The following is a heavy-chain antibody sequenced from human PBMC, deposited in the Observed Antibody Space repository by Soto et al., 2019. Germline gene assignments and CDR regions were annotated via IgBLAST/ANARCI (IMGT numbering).Heavy chain of an antibody. CDR3: ANAYCSSTSCRAEYLQH. V-gene: IGHV3-23*01. J-gene: IGHJ1*01. CDR2: ISGSGGTS. Sequence: ELQVLDSGGDLVQPGGSLRLSCVASGFTFAGHAMTWVRQAPGKGLEWVSTISGSGGTSYYADSVKGRFTISRDNSKNTVYLQMNSLRAEDTAVYFCANAYCSSTSCRAEYLQHWGQGTLVTVSS. CDR1: GFTFAGHA. D-gene: IGHD2-2*01.